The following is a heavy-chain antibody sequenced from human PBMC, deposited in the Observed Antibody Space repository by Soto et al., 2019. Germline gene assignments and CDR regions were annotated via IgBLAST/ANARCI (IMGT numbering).Heavy chain of an antibody. CDR2: ISAYNGNT. CDR3: AVYDFWSGYYGLDYYYYMDV. J-gene: IGHJ6*03. D-gene: IGHD3-3*01. CDR1: GYTFTSYG. Sequence: ASVKVSCKASGYTFTSYGISWVRQAPGQGLEWMGWISAYNGNTNYAQKLQGRVTMTTDTSTSTAYMELRSLRSDDTAVYYCAVYDFWSGYYGLDYYYYMDVWGKGTTVTVSS. V-gene: IGHV1-18*01.